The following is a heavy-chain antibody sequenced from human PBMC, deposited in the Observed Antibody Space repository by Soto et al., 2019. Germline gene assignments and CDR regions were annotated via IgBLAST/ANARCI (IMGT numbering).Heavy chain of an antibody. CDR3: ARASRPLKFDP. J-gene: IGHJ5*02. V-gene: IGHV4-59*01. Sequence: LSLTCTVSGGSISSYYWSWIRQPPGKGLEWIGYIYYSGSTNYNPSLKSRVTISVDTSKNQFSLKLSSVTAADTAVYYCARASRPLKFDPWGQGTLVTVS. CDR1: GGSISSYY. CDR2: IYYSGST.